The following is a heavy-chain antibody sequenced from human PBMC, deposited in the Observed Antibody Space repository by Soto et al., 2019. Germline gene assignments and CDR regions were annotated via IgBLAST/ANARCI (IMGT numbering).Heavy chain of an antibody. Sequence: EVQLLESGGGLVQPGGSLRLSCAASGFTFSSYAMSWVRQAPGKGLEWVSAISGSGGSTYYADSVKGRFTISRDNSKNTPYLQMNSLRAEDTAVYYSAPPEGSSSWYEFVYWGQGTLVTVSS. J-gene: IGHJ4*02. D-gene: IGHD6-13*01. CDR2: ISGSGGST. V-gene: IGHV3-23*01. CDR1: GFTFSSYA. CDR3: APPEGSSSWYEFVY.